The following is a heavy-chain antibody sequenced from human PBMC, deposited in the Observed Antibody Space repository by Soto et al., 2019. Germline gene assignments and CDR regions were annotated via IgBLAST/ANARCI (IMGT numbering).Heavy chain of an antibody. CDR3: AYSSTPFDY. Sequence: EVQLLESGGGLVQPGGSLRLSCAASGFTFSSYARSWVRQAPGKGLEWVSAISGSGGSTYYADSVKGRFTISRDNTKNTLSLQMNSLRAEDTAVYYCAYSSTPFDYGGQGTLVTVSS. D-gene: IGHD6-13*01. J-gene: IGHJ4*02. V-gene: IGHV3-23*01. CDR1: GFTFSSYA. CDR2: ISGSGGST.